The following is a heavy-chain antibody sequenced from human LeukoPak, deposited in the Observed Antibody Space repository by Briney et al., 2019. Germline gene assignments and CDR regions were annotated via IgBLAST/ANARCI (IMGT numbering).Heavy chain of an antibody. CDR2: MNPNSGNT. CDR1: GYTFTSYD. J-gene: IGHJ4*02. V-gene: IGHV1-8*01. Sequence: ASVKVSCKASGYTFTSYDINWVRQATGQGLEWMGWMNPNSGNTGHAQKFQGRVTMTRNTSISTAYMELSSLRSEDTAVYYCARGREAPYYDFWSGYPHYWGQGTLVTVSS. CDR3: ARGREAPYYDFWSGYPHY. D-gene: IGHD3-3*01.